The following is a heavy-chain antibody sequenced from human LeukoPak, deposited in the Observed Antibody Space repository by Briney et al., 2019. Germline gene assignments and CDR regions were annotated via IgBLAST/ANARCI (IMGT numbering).Heavy chain of an antibody. Sequence: ETLSLTCTVSGGSISSYYWSWVRQAPGKGLEWVSAISGSGGSTYYADSVKGRFTISRDNSKNTLYLQMNSLRAEDTAVYYRAKDSRFHDYVWGSYRPPDHFDYWGQGTLVTVSS. CDR2: ISGSGGST. D-gene: IGHD3-16*02. CDR3: AKDSRFHDYVWGSYRPPDHFDY. CDR1: GGSISSYY. V-gene: IGHV3-23*01. J-gene: IGHJ4*02.